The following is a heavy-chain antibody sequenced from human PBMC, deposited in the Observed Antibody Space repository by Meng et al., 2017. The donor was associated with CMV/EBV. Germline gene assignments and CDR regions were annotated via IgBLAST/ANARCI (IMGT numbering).Heavy chain of an antibody. CDR3: ARSSGPRYFQH. Sequence: GESLKISCAASGFTFSSYWMSWVRQAPGKGLEWVANIKQDGSEKYYVDSVKGRFTISRDNAKNSLYLQMNGLRAEDTAVYYCARSSGPRYFQHWGQGTLVTVSS. J-gene: IGHJ1*01. CDR2: IKQDGSEK. V-gene: IGHV3-7*01. CDR1: GFTFSSYW.